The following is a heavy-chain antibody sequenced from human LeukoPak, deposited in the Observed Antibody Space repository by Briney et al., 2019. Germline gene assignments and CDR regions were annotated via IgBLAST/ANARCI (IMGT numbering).Heavy chain of an antibody. CDR2: ISSGSNDI. D-gene: IGHD1-26*01. CDR1: GFTFSSYS. J-gene: IGHJ4*02. V-gene: IGHV3-21*01. Sequence: GGSLRLSCAGSGFTFSSYSMNWVRQAPGKGLEWVSFISSGSNDIYYADSVKGRFTISRDNSKNTLYLQMNSLRAEDTAVYYCAKDRGSNTPDYWGQGTLVIVSS. CDR3: AKDRGSNTPDY.